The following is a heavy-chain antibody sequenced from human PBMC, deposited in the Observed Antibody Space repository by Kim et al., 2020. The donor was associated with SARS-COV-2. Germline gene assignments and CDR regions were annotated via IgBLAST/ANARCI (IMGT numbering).Heavy chain of an antibody. Sequence: GGSLRLSCAASGFTFSSYAMHWVRQAPGKGLEWVAVISYDGSNKYYADSVKGRFTISRDNSKNTLYLQMNSLRAEDTAVYYCARDQGVGYCSSTSCYALPDYWGQGTLVTVSS. CDR2: ISYDGSNK. D-gene: IGHD2-2*01. CDR1: GFTFSSYA. V-gene: IGHV3-30*04. J-gene: IGHJ4*02. CDR3: ARDQGVGYCSSTSCYALPDY.